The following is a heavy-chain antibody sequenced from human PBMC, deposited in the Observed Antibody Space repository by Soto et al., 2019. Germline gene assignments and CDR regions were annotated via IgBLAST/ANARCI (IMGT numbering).Heavy chain of an antibody. Sequence: LRLSCAASGFTFSNAWMNWVRQAPGKGLEWVGRIKSKTDGGTTDYATPVKGRFTISRDDSKNTLYLQMNSLKTEDTAVYYCTTDTGYSSSWPKDDAFDIWGQGTMVTVSS. D-gene: IGHD6-13*01. J-gene: IGHJ3*02. CDR1: GFTFSNAW. V-gene: IGHV3-15*07. CDR2: IKSKTDGGTT. CDR3: TTDTGYSSSWPKDDAFDI.